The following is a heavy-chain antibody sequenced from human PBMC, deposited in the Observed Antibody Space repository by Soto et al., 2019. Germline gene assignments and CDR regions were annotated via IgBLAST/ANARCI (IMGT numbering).Heavy chain of an antibody. J-gene: IGHJ3*02. CDR2: IYYSGST. CDR1: GGSISSGGYY. Sequence: SETLSLTCTVSGGSISSGGYYWSWIRQHPGKGLEWIGYIYYSGSTYYNPSLKSRVTISVDTSKNQFSLKLSSVTAADTAVYYCASWIFRPPTNAFDIWGQGTMVTVSS. D-gene: IGHD3-3*01. V-gene: IGHV4-31*03. CDR3: ASWIFRPPTNAFDI.